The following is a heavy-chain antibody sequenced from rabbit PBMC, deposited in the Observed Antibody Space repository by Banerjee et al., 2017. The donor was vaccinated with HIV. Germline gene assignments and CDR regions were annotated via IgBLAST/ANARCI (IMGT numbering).Heavy chain of an antibody. V-gene: IGHV1S45*01. CDR1: GFSFSGSYW. J-gene: IGHJ4*01. Sequence: QEQLEESGGGLVKPEGSLTLTCTASGFSFSGSYWICWVRQAPGKGLEWIACMDTSSDGTVYANWAKGRFTMSKTSSTTVTLQMTSLTAADTATHFCARNAGYGAITTLYLWGPGTLVTVS. D-gene: IGHD4-2*01. CDR3: ARNAGYGAITTLYL. CDR2: MDTSSDGT.